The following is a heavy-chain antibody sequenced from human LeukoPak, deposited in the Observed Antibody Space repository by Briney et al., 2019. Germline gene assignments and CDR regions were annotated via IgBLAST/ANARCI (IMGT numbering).Heavy chain of an antibody. CDR1: GFTFSSYS. CDR2: ISSSSYI. J-gene: IGHJ4*02. V-gene: IGHV3-21*01. Sequence: GGSLRLSRAASGFTFSSYSMNWVRQAPGKGLEWVSSISSSSYIYYADSVKGRFTISRDNAKNSLYLQMNSLRAEDTAVYYCVRDTVTTEATHFDNWGQGTLVTVSS. CDR3: VRDTVTTEATHFDN. D-gene: IGHD4-11*01.